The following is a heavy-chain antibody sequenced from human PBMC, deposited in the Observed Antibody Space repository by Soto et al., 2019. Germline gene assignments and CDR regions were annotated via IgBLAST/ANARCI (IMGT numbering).Heavy chain of an antibody. CDR2: IYYSGST. CDR3: ARDHYGDYNWFDP. CDR1: GGSISSGDYY. D-gene: IGHD4-17*01. Sequence: SETLSLTCTVSGGSISSGDYYWSWIRQPPGKGLEWIGYIYYSGSTYYNPSLKSRVTISVGTSKNQFSLKLSSVTAADTAVYYCARDHYGDYNWFDPWGQGTLVTVSS. J-gene: IGHJ5*02. V-gene: IGHV4-30-4*01.